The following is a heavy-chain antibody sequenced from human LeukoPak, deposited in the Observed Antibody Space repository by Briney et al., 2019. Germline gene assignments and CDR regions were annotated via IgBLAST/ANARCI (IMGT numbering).Heavy chain of an antibody. Sequence: AGGSLRLSCAASDFSVNNNYVDWVRQAPGKGLEWVSCMDNFGIKTYADSVQGRFTVSRDSSRNMVFLQMNSLRVEDTAVYYCAEGKYYGSGTRPGYLGYWGLGTMVTVSS. CDR1: DFSVNNNY. V-gene: IGHV3-53*01. D-gene: IGHD3-10*01. CDR3: AEGKYYGSGTRPGYLGY. CDR2: MDNFGIK. J-gene: IGHJ4*02.